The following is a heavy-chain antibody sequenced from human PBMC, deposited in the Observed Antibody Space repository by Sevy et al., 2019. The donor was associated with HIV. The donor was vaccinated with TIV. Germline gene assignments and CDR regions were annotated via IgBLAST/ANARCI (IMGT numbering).Heavy chain of an antibody. CDR2: ISANNGNT. CDR1: GYTFTNYG. J-gene: IGHJ4*02. Sequence: ASVKVSCKASGYTFTNYGISWVRQAPGQGLEWMGWISANNGNTNYAQKLQGRVSMTTDTSTSTAYMELRSLRSDDTAVYYCARERYSNSWLDYWGQGTLVTVSS. CDR3: ARERYSNSWLDY. V-gene: IGHV1-18*04. D-gene: IGHD6-13*01.